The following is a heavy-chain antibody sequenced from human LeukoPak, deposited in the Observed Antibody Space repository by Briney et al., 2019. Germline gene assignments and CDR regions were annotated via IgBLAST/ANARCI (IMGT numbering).Heavy chain of an antibody. Sequence: GGSLRLSCAASGFTVSSNHMSWVRQAPGKGLEWVSVIYSGGSTYYADSVKGRFTISRDNVDNVVYLQMNSLGAEDTAVYYCARVAVSGPTGWFDSWGQGTLVIVSS. J-gene: IGHJ5*01. V-gene: IGHV3-53*01. CDR1: GFTVSSNH. CDR2: IYSGGST. D-gene: IGHD2-8*02. CDR3: ARVAVSGPTGWFDS.